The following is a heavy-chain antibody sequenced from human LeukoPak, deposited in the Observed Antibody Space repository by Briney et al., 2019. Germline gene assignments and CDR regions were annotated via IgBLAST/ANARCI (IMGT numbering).Heavy chain of an antibody. CDR3: ARLHSSSYYYYYYMDV. J-gene: IGHJ6*03. CDR1: GGSISSYY. V-gene: IGHV4-59*01. D-gene: IGHD6-6*01. Sequence: SETLPLTCTVSGGSISSYYWSWIRQPPGKGLEWIGYIYYSGSTNYNPSLKSRVTISVDTSKNQFSLKLSSVTAADTAVYYCARLHSSSYYYYYYMDVWRKGTTVTVSS. CDR2: IYYSGST.